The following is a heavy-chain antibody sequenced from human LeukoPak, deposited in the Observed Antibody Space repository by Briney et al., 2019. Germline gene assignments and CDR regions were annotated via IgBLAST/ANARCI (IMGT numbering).Heavy chain of an antibody. V-gene: IGHV3-21*01. CDR3: ARDSGVRDSIDY. Sequence: VGSLRLSCAASGFTFSSCVMNWVRQAPGKGLEWVSSISSSSAYIYYADSVKGRFTISRDNAKNSLYLQMNSLRAEDTAVYYCARDSGVRDSIDYWGQGTLVTVSS. J-gene: IGHJ4*02. D-gene: IGHD3-10*01. CDR1: GFTFSSCV. CDR2: ISSSSAYI.